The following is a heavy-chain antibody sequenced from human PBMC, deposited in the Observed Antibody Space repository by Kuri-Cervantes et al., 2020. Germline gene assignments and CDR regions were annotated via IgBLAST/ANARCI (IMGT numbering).Heavy chain of an antibody. CDR2: ISAYNGNT. CDR1: GYTFTSYG. Sequence: ASVKVSCKASGYTFTSYGISWVRQAPGQGLDWMGWISAYNGNTNYAQKLQGRVTMTTDTSTSTAYMELRSLRSDDTAVYYCARDRPSSGYYEYYFDYWGQGTLVTVSS. D-gene: IGHD3-22*01. V-gene: IGHV1-18*01. J-gene: IGHJ4*02. CDR3: ARDRPSSGYYEYYFDY.